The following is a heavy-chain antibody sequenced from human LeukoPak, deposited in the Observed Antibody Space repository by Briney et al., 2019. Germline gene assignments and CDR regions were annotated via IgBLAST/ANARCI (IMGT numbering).Heavy chain of an antibody. CDR2: ISSSGSTI. CDR1: GFTFSNYE. Sequence: GGSLRLSCAASGFTFSNYEMNWVRQAPGKGLEWVSYISSSGSTIYYADSVKGRFTISRDNAKNSLYLQMNSLRAEDTAIYYCARGLAAAGTYDYWGQGTLVTVSS. J-gene: IGHJ4*02. CDR3: ARGLAAAGTYDY. V-gene: IGHV3-48*03. D-gene: IGHD6-13*01.